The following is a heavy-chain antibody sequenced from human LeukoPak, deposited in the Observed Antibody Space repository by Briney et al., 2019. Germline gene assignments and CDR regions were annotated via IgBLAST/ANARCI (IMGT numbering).Heavy chain of an antibody. D-gene: IGHD1-26*01. J-gene: IGHJ5*01. Sequence: GASVKVSCKVSGASLSETSIHWVRQAPGQGLEWMGIINPSGGSTSYAQKFQGRVTMTRDTSTSTVYMELSSLRSEDTAVYYCARALYSGTYYRAAGLDSWGQGTLVTVSS. CDR2: INPSGGST. V-gene: IGHV1-46*01. CDR1: GASLSETS. CDR3: ARALYSGTYYRAAGLDS.